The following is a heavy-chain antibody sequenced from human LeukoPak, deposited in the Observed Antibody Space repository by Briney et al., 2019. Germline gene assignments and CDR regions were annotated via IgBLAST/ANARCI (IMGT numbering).Heavy chain of an antibody. Sequence: PGVSLRLSCAASGFTFSSYWMSWVRQAPGKGLEWVANIKQDGSEKYYVDSVKGRFTISRDNAKNSLYLQMNSLRAEDTAVYYCARVGCSGGSCYRRDAFDIWGQGTMVTVSS. J-gene: IGHJ3*02. CDR2: IKQDGSEK. V-gene: IGHV3-7*01. D-gene: IGHD2-15*01. CDR3: ARVGCSGGSCYRRDAFDI. CDR1: GFTFSSYW.